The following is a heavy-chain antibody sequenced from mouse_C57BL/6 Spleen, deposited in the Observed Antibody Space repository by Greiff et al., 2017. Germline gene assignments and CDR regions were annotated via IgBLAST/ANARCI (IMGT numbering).Heavy chain of an antibody. Sequence: VKLMESGPGLVQPSQSLSITCTVSGFSLTSYGVHWVRQSPGKGLEWLGVIWSGGSTDYNAAFISRLSISKDNSKSQVFFKMNSLQADDTAIYYCASLYYGNYVFDYWGQGTTLTVSS. J-gene: IGHJ2*01. CDR1: GFSLTSYG. V-gene: IGHV2-2*01. CDR2: IWSGGST. D-gene: IGHD2-1*01. CDR3: ASLYYGNYVFDY.